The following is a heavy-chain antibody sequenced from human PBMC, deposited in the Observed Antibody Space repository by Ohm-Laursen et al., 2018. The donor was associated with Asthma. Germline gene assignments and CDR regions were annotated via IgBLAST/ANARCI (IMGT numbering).Heavy chain of an antibody. Sequence: SLRLSCSASGFTFSDYYMSWIRQAPGKGLEWVSYISSSGSTIYYADSVKGRFTISRDNAKNSLYLQMNSLRAEDTAVYYCARDTVTGTTYALAYWGQGTLVTVSS. V-gene: IGHV3-11*04. J-gene: IGHJ4*02. D-gene: IGHD1-7*01. CDR1: GFTFSDYY. CDR2: ISSSGSTI. CDR3: ARDTVTGTTYALAY.